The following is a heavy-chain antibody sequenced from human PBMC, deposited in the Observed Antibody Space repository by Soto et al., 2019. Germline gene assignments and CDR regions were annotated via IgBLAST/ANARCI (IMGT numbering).Heavy chain of an antibody. D-gene: IGHD2-2*01. CDR2: IKQDGSEK. CDR3: ASILPAADAFDI. V-gene: IGHV3-7*01. CDR1: GFTFSSYW. J-gene: IGHJ3*02. Sequence: GGSLRLSCAAPGFTFSSYWMSWVRQAPGKGLEWVANIKQDGSEKYYVDSVKGRFTISRDNAKNSLYLQMNSLRAEDTAVYYCASILPAADAFDIWGQGTMVTVSS.